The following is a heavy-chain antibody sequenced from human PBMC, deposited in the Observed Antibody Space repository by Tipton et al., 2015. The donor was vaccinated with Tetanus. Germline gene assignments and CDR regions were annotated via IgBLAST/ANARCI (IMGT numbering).Heavy chain of an antibody. CDR3: ATMTPLDWYFDL. V-gene: IGHV4-59*01. J-gene: IGHJ2*01. Sequence: LRLSCSVSGGSISSYFWSWIRQSPGQGLEWIGLIYYSGSTSYNPSLKSRVTISVDTSKNQLSLKLTSVTAAETAVYYCATMTPLDWYFDLWGRGTLVTVSS. CDR1: GGSISSYF. CDR2: IYYSGST. D-gene: IGHD3-16*01.